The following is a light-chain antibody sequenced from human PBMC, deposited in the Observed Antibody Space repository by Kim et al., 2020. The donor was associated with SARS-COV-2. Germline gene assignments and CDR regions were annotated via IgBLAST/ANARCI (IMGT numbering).Light chain of an antibody. CDR2: EVN. V-gene: IGLV2-23*02. CDR3: CSYARSPTYVV. Sequence: QSITIACTGTNSDVGSYNLVPWYQQHPGKAPKLMIHEVNKRPSGVSYRFSGSKSDNTASLTISGLQAEDEADYYCCSYARSPTYVVFGGGTQLTVL. CDR1: NSDVGSYNL. J-gene: IGLJ2*01.